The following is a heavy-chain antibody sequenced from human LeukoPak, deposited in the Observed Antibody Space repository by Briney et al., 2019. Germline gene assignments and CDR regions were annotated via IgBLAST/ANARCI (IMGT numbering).Heavy chain of an antibody. V-gene: IGHV3-20*04. D-gene: IGHD2-15*01. Sequence: PGGSLRLSCAASGFTFDDYGMSWVRQAPGKGLEWVSGINWNGGSTGYADSVKGRFTISRDNAKNSLYLQMNSLRAEDTAVYYCARELLTSCSGGSCYSVPAFDYWGQGTLVTVSS. J-gene: IGHJ4*02. CDR1: GFTFDDYG. CDR3: ARELLTSCSGGSCYSVPAFDY. CDR2: INWNGGST.